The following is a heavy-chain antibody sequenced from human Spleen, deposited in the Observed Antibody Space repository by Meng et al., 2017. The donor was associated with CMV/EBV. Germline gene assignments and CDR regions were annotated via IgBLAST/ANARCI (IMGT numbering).Heavy chain of an antibody. CDR2: IRYDGSNE. CDR1: GFTFSTYG. D-gene: IGHD6-13*01. Sequence: GGSLRLSCAASGFTFSTYGMHWVRQAPGKGLEWVAFIRYDGSNEYYVDSVKGRFTISRDNSKNTLSLHMNSLRPEDTALYYCAKDQNGYSSSFEDYWGQGTLVTVSS. CDR3: AKDQNGYSSSFEDY. V-gene: IGHV3-30*02. J-gene: IGHJ4*02.